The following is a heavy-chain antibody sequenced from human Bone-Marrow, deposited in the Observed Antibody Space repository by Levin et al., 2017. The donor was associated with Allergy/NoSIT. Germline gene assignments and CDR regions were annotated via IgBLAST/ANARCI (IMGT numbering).Heavy chain of an antibody. CDR2: ISYDGSNK. J-gene: IGHJ6*02. Sequence: SCAASGFTFSSYGMHWVRQAPGKGLEWVAVISYDGSNKYYADSVKGRFTISRDNSKNTLYLQMNSLRAEDTAVYYCAKWSHSSYDYGMDVWGQGTTVTVSS. V-gene: IGHV3-30*18. CDR3: AKWSHSSYDYGMDV. CDR1: GFTFSSYG. D-gene: IGHD5-18*01.